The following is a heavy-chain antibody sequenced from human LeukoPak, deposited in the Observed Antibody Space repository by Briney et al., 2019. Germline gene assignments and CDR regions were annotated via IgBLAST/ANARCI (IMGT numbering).Heavy chain of an antibody. CDR1: GFTFSSYS. CDR3: ARATSNYYGSGINWFDP. CDR2: ISSSSSTI. J-gene: IGHJ5*02. D-gene: IGHD3-10*01. Sequence: GGSLRLSCAASGFTFSSYSMNWVRQAPGKGLEWVSYISSSSSTIYYADSVKGRFTISRDNSKNTLYLQMNSLRAEDTAVYYCARATSNYYGSGINWFDPWGQGTLVTVSS. V-gene: IGHV3-48*01.